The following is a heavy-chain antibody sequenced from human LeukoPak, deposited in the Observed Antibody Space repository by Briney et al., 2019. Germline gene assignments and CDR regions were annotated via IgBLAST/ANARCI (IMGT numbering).Heavy chain of an antibody. CDR2: ISSSSTYI. V-gene: IGHV3-21*01. CDR1: GFSFRRNS. Sequence: GGSLRLSCEASGFSFRRNSMNWVRQAPGKGLEWVSSISSSSTYIYYGDSVKGRFTISRDNAKNSLYLQMNNLRAEDTAVYYCARVQIYYGSGSYYYFDYWGQGTLVTVSS. CDR3: ARVQIYYGSGSYYYFDY. J-gene: IGHJ4*02. D-gene: IGHD3-10*01.